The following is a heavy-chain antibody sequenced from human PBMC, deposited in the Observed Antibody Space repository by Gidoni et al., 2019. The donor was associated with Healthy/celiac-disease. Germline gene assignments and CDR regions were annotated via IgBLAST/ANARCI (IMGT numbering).Heavy chain of an antibody. J-gene: IGHJ4*02. CDR2: ISYDGSNK. V-gene: IGHV3-30*18. D-gene: IGHD6-13*01. CDR3: AKEPGIAAAGTFDY. Sequence: QVQLVESGGGVVQPGRSLRLSCAASGFTFSSYGMHWVRQAPGKGQEWVAVISYDGSNKYYADSVKGRFTISRDNSKNTLYLQMNSLRAEDTAVYYCAKEPGIAAAGTFDYWGQGTLVTVSS. CDR1: GFTFSSYG.